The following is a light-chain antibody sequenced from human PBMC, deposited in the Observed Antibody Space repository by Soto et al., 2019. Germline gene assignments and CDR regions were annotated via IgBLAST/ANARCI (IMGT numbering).Light chain of an antibody. Sequence: EIVMTQSPATLSVSPGQGATLSCRASQSVASALAWYQQKPGQAPRLLIHGASTRATDIPDRFSGSGSGTEFTLTISSLQSEDFAVYCCQQYRNWPGTFGQGTRLEIK. CDR1: QSVASA. V-gene: IGKV3-15*01. CDR3: QQYRNWPGT. CDR2: GAS. J-gene: IGKJ5*01.